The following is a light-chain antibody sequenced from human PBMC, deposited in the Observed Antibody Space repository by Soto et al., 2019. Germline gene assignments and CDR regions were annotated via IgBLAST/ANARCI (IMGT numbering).Light chain of an antibody. Sequence: EIVLTQSPVTLSLSPGERATLSCRASQTVSRMYLSWFQQKPGQPPRLLIYGTSTRATDIPVRFSGSGSGTDFTLNIRSLLPEDFAVSFCQQRFIFPWTFCQGTEVEIK. CDR1: QTVSRMY. J-gene: IGKJ1*01. CDR2: GTS. V-gene: IGKV3D-7*01. CDR3: QQRFIFPWT.